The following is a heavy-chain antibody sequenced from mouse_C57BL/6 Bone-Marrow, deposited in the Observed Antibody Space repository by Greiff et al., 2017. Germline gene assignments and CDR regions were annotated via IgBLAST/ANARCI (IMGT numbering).Heavy chain of an antibody. J-gene: IGHJ3*01. CDR3: ARSRWFAY. CDR1: GYTFTSYW. V-gene: IGHV1-69*01. Sequence: QVQLQQPGAELVMPGASVKLSCKASGYTFTSYWMHWVKQRPGQGLEWIGEIDPSDSYTNYNQKFKGKSTLTVDKSSSTAYMQLSSLTSEDSAVYYCARSRWFAYWRQGTLVTVSA. CDR2: IDPSDSYT.